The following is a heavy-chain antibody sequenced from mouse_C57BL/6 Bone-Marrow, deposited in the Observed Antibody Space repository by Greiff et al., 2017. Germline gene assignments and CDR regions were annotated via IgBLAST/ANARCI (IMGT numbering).Heavy chain of an antibody. V-gene: IGHV1-64*01. D-gene: IGHD1-1*01. J-gene: IGHJ2*01. Sequence: QVQLQQPGAELVKPGASVKLSCKASGYTFTSYWMHWVKQRPGQGLEWIGMIHPNSGSTNYNEKFKSKATLTVDKSSSTAYMQLSSLTSGDSAVYYCARCATTYYFDYWGQGTTLTVSS. CDR2: IHPNSGST. CDR1: GYTFTSYW. CDR3: ARCATTYYFDY.